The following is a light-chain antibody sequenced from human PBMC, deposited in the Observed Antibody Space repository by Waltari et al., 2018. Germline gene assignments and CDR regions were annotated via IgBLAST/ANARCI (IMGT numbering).Light chain of an antibody. CDR1: QSVLYSSTNKNY. CDR2: WAS. Sequence: DTVLTQSPDSLAVSLGERATINCKSSQSVLYSSTNKNYLAWYQQKPGQHPKLLIYWASTRESGVPDRFSGSGSGTDFTLTISSLQAEDVAVYYCQQYYSTPLTFGGGTKVEIK. J-gene: IGKJ4*01. CDR3: QQYYSTPLT. V-gene: IGKV4-1*01.